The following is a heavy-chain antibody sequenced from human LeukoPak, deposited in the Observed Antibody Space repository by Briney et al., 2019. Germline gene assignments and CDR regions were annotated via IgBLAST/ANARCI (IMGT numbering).Heavy chain of an antibody. CDR2: ISYDGSNK. CDR1: GFTFSSYA. J-gene: IGHJ5*02. D-gene: IGHD1-26*01. V-gene: IGHV3-30-3*01. Sequence: PGRSLRLSCVDSGFTFSSYAMHWVRQAPGKGLEWVAVISYDGSNKNYADSVKGRLTISRDSSKNTLYLQMNGLRVDDTAVYYCARDIWELVNWFDPWGQGTLVTVSS. CDR3: ARDIWELVNWFDP.